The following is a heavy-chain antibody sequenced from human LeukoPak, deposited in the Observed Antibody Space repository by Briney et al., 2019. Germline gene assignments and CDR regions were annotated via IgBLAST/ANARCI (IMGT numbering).Heavy chain of an antibody. CDR2: IWHDGSHK. V-gene: IGHV3-33*01. J-gene: IGHJ4*02. D-gene: IGHD3-10*01. CDR3: AREIFGSGSYQDF. Sequence: GGSLRLSCAASGFAFNTYAMHWVRQAPGQGLEWVALIWHDGSHKFYSNSVRGQFTISRDNSKNTVSLQMNNLRPEDTAVCYCAREIFGSGSYQDFWGQGTLVTVSS. CDR1: GFAFNTYA.